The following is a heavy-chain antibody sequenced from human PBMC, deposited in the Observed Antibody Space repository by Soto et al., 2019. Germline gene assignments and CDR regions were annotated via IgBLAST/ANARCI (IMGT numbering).Heavy chain of an antibody. CDR3: ARDGREASGMDV. J-gene: IGHJ6*02. CDR1: GGSIISHY. CDR2: IYYRGST. Sequence: LSXTLTVSGGSIISHYWSWVRQAPGKGLEWIGHIYYRGSTSYNPSLRSRSTISVDTSNNQFSLKLNSVTTADTAVYYCARDGREASGMDVWGQGTKVTVSS. V-gene: IGHV4-59*11. D-gene: IGHD1-26*01.